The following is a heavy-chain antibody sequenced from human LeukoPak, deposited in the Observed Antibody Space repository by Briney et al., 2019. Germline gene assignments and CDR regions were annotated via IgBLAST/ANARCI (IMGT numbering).Heavy chain of an antibody. CDR3: AKIPRGGYMDV. J-gene: IGHJ6*03. V-gene: IGHV3-23*01. D-gene: IGHD2-15*01. Sequence: GGSLRLSCAASGFTFSNYGLSWVRQAPGKGLEWVSRISSSDDSTYYADSVKGRFTISRDNSKSTLYLQMNSLRAEDTAVYYCAKIPRGGYMDVWGKGTTVTVSS. CDR1: GFTFSNYG. CDR2: ISSSDDST.